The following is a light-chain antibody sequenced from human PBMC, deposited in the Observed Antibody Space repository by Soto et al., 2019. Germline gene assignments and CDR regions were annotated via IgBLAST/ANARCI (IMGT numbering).Light chain of an antibody. J-gene: IGKJ4*01. CDR2: GAS. Sequence: EIVLTQSPGTLSLSPGERATLSCRASQSVSASYLAWYQQKPGQAPRLLIYGASSRATGIPDRFSGSGSGTDFTLTISRLEPEDVAGYYFQQDGSSQLTFGGGTQVAIK. V-gene: IGKV3-20*01. CDR1: QSVSASY. CDR3: QQDGSSQLT.